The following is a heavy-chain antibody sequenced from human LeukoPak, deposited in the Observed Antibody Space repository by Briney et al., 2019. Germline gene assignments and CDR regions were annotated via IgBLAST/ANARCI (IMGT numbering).Heavy chain of an antibody. J-gene: IGHJ4*02. CDR3: ARAIDYYDSSGNPWGYYFDY. CDR2: IYYSGST. CDR1: GGSISSYY. V-gene: IGHV4-59*01. D-gene: IGHD3-22*01. Sequence: KASETLSRTCTVSGGSISSYYWSWIRQPPGKGLEWIGYIYYSGSTNYNPSLKSRVTISVDTSKNQFSLKLSSVTAADTAVYYCARAIDYYDSSGNPWGYYFDYWGQGTLVTVSS.